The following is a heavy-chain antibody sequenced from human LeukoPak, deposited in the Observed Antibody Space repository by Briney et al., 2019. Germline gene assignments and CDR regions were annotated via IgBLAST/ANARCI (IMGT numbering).Heavy chain of an antibody. CDR3: AGESAGLALGS. Sequence: SETLSLTCTVSGGSISSSSDYWGWIRQPPGKGLEWIGSIYASGSTYYNPSLKSRVTISVDTSKNQFSLKLSSVTAADTAVYYCAGESAGLALGSWGQGTLVTVSS. J-gene: IGHJ1*01. CDR2: IYASGST. V-gene: IGHV4-39*07. D-gene: IGHD1-26*01. CDR1: GGSISSSSDY.